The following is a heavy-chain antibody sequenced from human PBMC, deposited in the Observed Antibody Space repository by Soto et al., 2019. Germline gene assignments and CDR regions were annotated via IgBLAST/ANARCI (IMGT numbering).Heavy chain of an antibody. D-gene: IGHD3-16*01. CDR3: AKDRGPYYYYGMDV. V-gene: IGHV3-9*01. CDR2: ISWNSGSI. Sequence: EVQLVESGGGLVQPGRSLRLSCAASGFTFDDYAMHWVRQAPGKGLEWVSGISWNSGSIGYADSVKGRFTISRDNAKNSLYLQMNSLRAEDTALYYCAKDRGPYYYYGMDVW. J-gene: IGHJ6*01. CDR1: GFTFDDYA.